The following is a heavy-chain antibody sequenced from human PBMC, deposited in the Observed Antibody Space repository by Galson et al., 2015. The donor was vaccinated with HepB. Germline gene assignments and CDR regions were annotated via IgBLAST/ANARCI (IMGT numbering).Heavy chain of an antibody. Sequence: QSGAEVKKPGESLKISYAGSRVLLRNYWIGWVRQQPGKGLEWMGIIYPRDSDTRYSPSFQGQITISADDSINTAYLQWSSLKVSDTAIYYCVRQVVGAANFEYWGQGTLVTVSS. D-gene: IGHD2-15*01. CDR1: RVLLRNYW. CDR3: VRQVVGAANFEY. J-gene: IGHJ4*02. V-gene: IGHV5-51*01. CDR2: IYPRDSDT.